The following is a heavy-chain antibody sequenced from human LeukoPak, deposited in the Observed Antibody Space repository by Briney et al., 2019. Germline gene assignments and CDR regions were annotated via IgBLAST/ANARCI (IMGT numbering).Heavy chain of an antibody. CDR1: GYTFTSYY. J-gene: IGHJ5*02. Sequence: ASVKVSCKASGYTFTSYYMHWVRQAPGQGLEWMGIINPSGGSTSYAQKFQGRVTMTRDTSTSTVYMELSRLTSDDTAAYYCARDFSYCSGGSCYPNYFDPWGQGTLVTVSS. D-gene: IGHD2-15*01. V-gene: IGHV1-46*01. CDR3: ARDFSYCSGGSCYPNYFDP. CDR2: INPSGGST.